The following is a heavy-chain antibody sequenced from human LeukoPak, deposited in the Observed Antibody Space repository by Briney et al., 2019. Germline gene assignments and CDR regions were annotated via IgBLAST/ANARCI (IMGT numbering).Heavy chain of an antibody. D-gene: IGHD3-22*01. J-gene: IGHJ4*02. CDR1: NYSISSGYF. CDR3: ARRSGYDSSGYYYRYFDY. CDR2: IYHSGIT. Sequence: PSETLSLTCSVSNYSISSGYFWGWIRQPPGKGLEWIGSIYHSGITYYNPSLKSRVTLSVDTSKNQFSLRLTSVTAADTAVYYCARRSGYDSSGYYYRYFDYWGQGTLVTVSS. V-gene: IGHV4-38-2*02.